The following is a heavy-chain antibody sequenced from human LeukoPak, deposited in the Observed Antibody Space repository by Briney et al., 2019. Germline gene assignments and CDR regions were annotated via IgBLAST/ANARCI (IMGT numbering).Heavy chain of an antibody. V-gene: IGHV1-69*01. D-gene: IGHD3-22*01. J-gene: IGHJ3*02. CDR1: GGTFSSYA. CDR3: ARPTYYYDSSGYYEGAFDI. Sequence: SVKVSCKASGGTFSSYAISWVRQAPGQGLEWMGGIIPIFGTANYAQKFQGRATITADESTSTAYMELSSLRSEDTAVYYCARPTYYYDSSGYYEGAFDIWGQGTMVTVSS. CDR2: IIPIFGTA.